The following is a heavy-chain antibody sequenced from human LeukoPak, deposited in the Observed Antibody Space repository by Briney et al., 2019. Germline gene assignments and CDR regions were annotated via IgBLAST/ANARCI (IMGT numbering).Heavy chain of an antibody. D-gene: IGHD6-19*01. CDR3: ARGAYYNSGARGDY. CDR2: IKQDGNEK. J-gene: IGHJ4*02. CDR1: GFTFSSYW. V-gene: IGHV3-7*01. Sequence: GGSLRLSCAASGFTFSSYWMTWFRQAPGEGLEWVANIKQDGNEKNYMDSVKGRFNISRDSAKNSLFMQMNSLRVEDTAVYYCARGAYYNSGARGDYWGQGTLVTVSS.